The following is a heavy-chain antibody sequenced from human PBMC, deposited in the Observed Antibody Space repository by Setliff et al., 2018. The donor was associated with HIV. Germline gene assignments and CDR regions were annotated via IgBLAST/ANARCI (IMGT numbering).Heavy chain of an antibody. CDR3: ARGGDSSASDH. CDR2: IRHSNPYE. D-gene: IGHD6-19*01. Sequence: GGSLRLSCAASGFTFSSYSMNWVRQAPGKGLEWVSTIRHSNPYEYYADSVKGRFTISRDNAKKSLYLQMNSLSAEDTAVYYCARGGDSSASDHWGRGTLVTVSS. J-gene: IGHJ4*02. CDR1: GFTFSSYS. V-gene: IGHV3-21*01.